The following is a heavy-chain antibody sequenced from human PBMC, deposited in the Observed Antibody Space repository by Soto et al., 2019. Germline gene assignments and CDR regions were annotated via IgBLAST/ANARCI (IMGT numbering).Heavy chain of an antibody. CDR2: IWYDGTNK. CDR1: GFTFNIYG. CDR3: ARGAGDGGFDY. D-gene: IGHD3-10*01. V-gene: IGHV3-33*01. Sequence: QVQLVESGGGVVQPGRSLRLSCAGSGFTFNIYGMHWVRQAPGKGLEWVAVIWYDGTNKYYADSVKGRFTISRDNSKNTLYLEMNSLRVEDTAVYYCARGAGDGGFDYWGQGTLVTVSS. J-gene: IGHJ4*02.